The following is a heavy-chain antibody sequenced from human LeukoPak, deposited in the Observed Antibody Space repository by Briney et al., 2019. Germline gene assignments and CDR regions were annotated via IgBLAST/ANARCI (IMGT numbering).Heavy chain of an antibody. CDR3: ARGAGGYDWNDAFDI. V-gene: IGHV3-21*01. D-gene: IGHD5-12*01. CDR1: RFSFSSYS. CDR2: ITSSSSFI. J-gene: IGHJ3*02. Sequence: GGSLRLSCAASRFSFSSYSMNWVRQAPGKGLEWVPSITSSSSFIYYADSVKGRFTISRDNARNSLYLQMNSLRAEDTAVYYCARGAGGYDWNDAFDIWGQGTMVTVSS.